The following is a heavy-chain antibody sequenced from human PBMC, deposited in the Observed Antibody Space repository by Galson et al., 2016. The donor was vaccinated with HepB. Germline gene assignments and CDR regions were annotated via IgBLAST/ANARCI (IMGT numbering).Heavy chain of an antibody. CDR3: ASPSGRYSVHTFDL. CDR1: GFTFSDYY. J-gene: IGHJ3*01. D-gene: IGHD1-26*01. V-gene: IGHV3-11*06. CDR2: ISPSSSDI. Sequence: SLRLSCAASGFTFSDYYMSWIRQAPGKGLEWVSYISPSSSDIKHADSVIGRFSISRDNAKSSLYLQMNTLGVEDTAVYYCASPSGRYSVHTFDLWGQGTMVTVSS.